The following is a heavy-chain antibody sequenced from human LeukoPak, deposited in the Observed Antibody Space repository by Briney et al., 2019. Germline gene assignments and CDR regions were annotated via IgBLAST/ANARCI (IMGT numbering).Heavy chain of an antibody. J-gene: IGHJ4*02. CDR1: GFTFSSYG. Sequence: GRSLRLSCAASGFTFSSYGMHWVRQAPGKGLEWVAVISYDGSNKYYADSVKGRFTISRDNSKNTLYLQMNSLRAEDTAVYYCAKSGYSGYDSGIDYWGQGTQVTVSS. V-gene: IGHV3-30*18. CDR2: ISYDGSNK. D-gene: IGHD5-12*01. CDR3: AKSGYSGYDSGIDY.